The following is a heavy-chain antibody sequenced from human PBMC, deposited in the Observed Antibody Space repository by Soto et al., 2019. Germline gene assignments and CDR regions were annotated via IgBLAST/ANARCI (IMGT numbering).Heavy chain of an antibody. Sequence: GGSLRLSCAASGFTFSSYSMNWVRQAPGKGLEWVSSISSSTSYIYYADSVKGRFTISRDNAKNSLYLQMNSLRAEDTAVYYCTSRTNLDTAMAYWGQGTLVTVSS. V-gene: IGHV3-21*01. D-gene: IGHD5-18*01. CDR1: GFTFSSYS. CDR2: ISSSTSYI. CDR3: TSRTNLDTAMAY. J-gene: IGHJ4*02.